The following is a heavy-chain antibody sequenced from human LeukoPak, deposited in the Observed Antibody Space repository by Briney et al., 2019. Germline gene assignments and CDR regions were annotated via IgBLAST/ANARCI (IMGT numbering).Heavy chain of an antibody. Sequence: KSGGSLRLSCAASGFTFSDYYMSWIRQAPGKGLEWVSYISSSSSYTNYADSVKGRFTISRDNAKNSLYLQMNSLRAEDTAVYYCAREVVKWAAYYYDSSGYLDYWGQGTLVTVSS. CDR2: ISSSSSYT. CDR3: AREVVKWAAYYYDSSGYLDY. V-gene: IGHV3-11*06. D-gene: IGHD3-22*01. J-gene: IGHJ4*02. CDR1: GFTFSDYY.